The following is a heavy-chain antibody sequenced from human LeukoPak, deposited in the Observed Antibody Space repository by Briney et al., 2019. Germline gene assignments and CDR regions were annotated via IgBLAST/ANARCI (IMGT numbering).Heavy chain of an antibody. V-gene: IGHV1-2*02. CDR1: GYTFTGYY. J-gene: IGHJ5*02. CDR2: INPNSGGT. D-gene: IGHD1-26*01. Sequence: ASVEVSCKASGYTFTGYYMRWVRQAPGQGLEWMGWINPNSGGTNYAQKFQGRVTMTRDTSISTAYMELSRLRSDDTAVYYCARSGSYPEYNWFDPWGQGTLVTVSS. CDR3: ARSGSYPEYNWFDP.